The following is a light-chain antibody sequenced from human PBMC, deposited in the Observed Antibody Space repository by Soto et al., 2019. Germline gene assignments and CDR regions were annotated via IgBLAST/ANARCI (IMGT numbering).Light chain of an antibody. Sequence: QSVLTQSPSASASLGASVKLTCTLSSGHSSYAIAWHQQQPEKGPRYLMKLNSDGSHSKGDGIPDRFSGSSSGAERYLTISSLQSDDEADYYCQTWGTGIYVFGTGIKMTVL. V-gene: IGLV4-69*01. J-gene: IGLJ1*01. CDR2: LNSDGSH. CDR1: SGHSSYA. CDR3: QTWGTGIYV.